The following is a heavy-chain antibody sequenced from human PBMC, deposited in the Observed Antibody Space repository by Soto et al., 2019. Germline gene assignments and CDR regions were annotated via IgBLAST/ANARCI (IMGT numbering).Heavy chain of an antibody. CDR1: GFTFSNAW. D-gene: IGHD3-22*01. Sequence: PGGSLRLSCAASGFTFSNAWMNWVRKAPGKGLEWVGRIKSKTDGGTTDYAAPVKGRFTISRDDSKNTLYLQMNSLKTEDTAVYYCTTEITMIVVVITTSWFDPWGQGTLVTVSS. J-gene: IGHJ5*02. CDR3: TTEITMIVVVITTSWFDP. V-gene: IGHV3-15*07. CDR2: IKSKTDGGTT.